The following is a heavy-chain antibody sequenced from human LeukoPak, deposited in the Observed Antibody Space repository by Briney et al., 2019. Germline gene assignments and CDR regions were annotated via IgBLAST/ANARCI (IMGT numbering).Heavy chain of an antibody. J-gene: IGHJ5*02. D-gene: IGHD6-13*01. CDR3: ARMFRSSWYINWFDP. V-gene: IGHV3-53*01. Sequence: PGGSLRLSCAASGFTVSSNYMSWVRQAPGKGLEWVSVIYSGGSTYYADSVKGRFTISRDNSKNTLYLQMNSLRAEDTAVYYCARMFRSSWYINWFDPWGQGTLVTVSS. CDR2: IYSGGST. CDR1: GFTVSSNY.